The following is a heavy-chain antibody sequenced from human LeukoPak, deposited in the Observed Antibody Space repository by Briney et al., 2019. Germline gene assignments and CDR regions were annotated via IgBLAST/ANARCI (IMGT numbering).Heavy chain of an antibody. CDR2: ISSSSSTI. Sequence: PGGSLRLSCAASGFTFSSYSMNWVRQAPGKGLEWVSYISSSSSTIYYADPVKGRFTISRDNAKNSLYLQMNSLRAEDTAVYYCARDQWLVQDYYYYYYMDVWGKGTTVTVSS. V-gene: IGHV3-48*01. D-gene: IGHD6-19*01. J-gene: IGHJ6*03. CDR3: ARDQWLVQDYYYYYYMDV. CDR1: GFTFSSYS.